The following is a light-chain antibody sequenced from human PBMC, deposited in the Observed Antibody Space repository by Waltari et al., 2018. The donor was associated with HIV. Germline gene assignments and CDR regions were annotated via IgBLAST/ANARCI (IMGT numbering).Light chain of an antibody. CDR3: FSYAGSKVV. CDR2: EVS. V-gene: IGLV2-8*01. J-gene: IGLJ2*01. CDR1: SSDIGLYNF. Sequence: QSALTQPPSASGSPGQSVTISCAGTSSDIGLYNFVSWYQHHPGKAPKLMISEVSRRPSGVPDRFSGSKSGNTASLTVSGLQAEDEAAYYCFSYAGSKVVFGGGTRLTVL.